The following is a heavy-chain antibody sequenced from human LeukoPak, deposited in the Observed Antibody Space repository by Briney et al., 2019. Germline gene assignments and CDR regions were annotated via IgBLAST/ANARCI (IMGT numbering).Heavy chain of an antibody. CDR2: MNPNSGNT. V-gene: IGHV1-8*01. J-gene: IGHJ3*02. Sequence: GASVKVSCKASGYTFTSYDINWVRQATGQGLEWMGWMNPNSGNTGYAQKFQGRVTMTRNTSISTAYMELSSLRAEDTAVYYCARGNLLWLHAFDIWGQGTMVTVSS. CDR1: GYTFTSYD. CDR3: ARGNLLWLHAFDI. D-gene: IGHD3-10*01.